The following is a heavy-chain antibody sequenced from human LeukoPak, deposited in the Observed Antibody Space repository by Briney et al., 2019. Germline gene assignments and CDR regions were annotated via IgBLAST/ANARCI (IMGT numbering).Heavy chain of an antibody. D-gene: IGHD3-3*01. CDR3: ARGRGLWSGRTYYYYGMDV. Sequence: GGSLRLSCAASGFTFSDYYTSWIRQAPGKGLEWVSYISSSGSTIYYADSVKGRFTISRDNAKNSLYLQMNSLRAEDTAVYYCARGRGLWSGRTYYYYGMDVWGQGTTVTVSS. CDR2: ISSSGSTI. CDR1: GFTFSDYY. J-gene: IGHJ6*02. V-gene: IGHV3-11*01.